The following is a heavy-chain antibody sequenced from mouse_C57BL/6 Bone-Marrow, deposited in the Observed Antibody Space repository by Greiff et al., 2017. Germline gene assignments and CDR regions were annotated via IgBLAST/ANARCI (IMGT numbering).Heavy chain of an antibody. CDR1: GFTFSSYA. CDR3: ARKIYYSNSYFDY. D-gene: IGHD2-5*01. Sequence: EVQGVESGGGLVKPGGSLKLSCAASGFTFSSYAMSWVRQTPETRLEWVATISDGGSYTYYPDNVKGRFTISRDNAKNNLYLQMSHLKSEDTAMYYCARKIYYSNSYFDYWGQGTTLTVSS. CDR2: ISDGGSYT. V-gene: IGHV5-4*01. J-gene: IGHJ2*01.